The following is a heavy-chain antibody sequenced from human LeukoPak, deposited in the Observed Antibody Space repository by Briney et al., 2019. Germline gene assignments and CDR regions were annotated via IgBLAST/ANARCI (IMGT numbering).Heavy chain of an antibody. CDR1: GGSFSGYY. V-gene: IGHV4-34*01. CDR3: ARGRIAAYDAFDI. Sequence: SETLSLTCAVYGGSFSGYYWSWIRQPPGKGLEWIGEINHSGSTNYNPSLKSRVTISVDTSKNQFSLKLSSVTAADTAVYYCARGRIAAYDAFDIWGQGTMVTVSS. CDR2: INHSGST. D-gene: IGHD6-13*01. J-gene: IGHJ3*02.